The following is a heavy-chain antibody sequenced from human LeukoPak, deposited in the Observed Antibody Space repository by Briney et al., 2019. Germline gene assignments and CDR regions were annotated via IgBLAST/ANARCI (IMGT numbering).Heavy chain of an antibody. V-gene: IGHV1-2*02. Sequence: ASVKVSCKASGYTFTGYYMHWVRQAPGQGLEWMGWINPNSGGTNYAQKFQGRVTMTRDMSTSTVYMELSSLRSEDTAVYYCARGFSTTVTTSLDAFDIWGQGTMVTVSS. CDR1: GYTFTGYY. D-gene: IGHD4-17*01. CDR2: INPNSGGT. CDR3: ARGFSTTVTTSLDAFDI. J-gene: IGHJ3*02.